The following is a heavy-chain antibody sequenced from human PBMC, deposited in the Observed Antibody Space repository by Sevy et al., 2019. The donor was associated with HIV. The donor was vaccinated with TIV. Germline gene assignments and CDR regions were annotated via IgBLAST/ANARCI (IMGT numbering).Heavy chain of an antibody. D-gene: IGHD3-10*01. CDR3: ASSLYYYGSGSYWDY. Sequence: GESLKISCKGSGYSFSSYWIGWVRQMPGKGLEWMGIIYPGGSDTRYSPSFQGQVTISVDKSISTAYLQWSSLKASDTAMYYCASSLYYYGSGSYWDYWGQGTLVTVSS. J-gene: IGHJ4*02. CDR1: GYSFSSYW. V-gene: IGHV5-51*01. CDR2: IYPGGSDT.